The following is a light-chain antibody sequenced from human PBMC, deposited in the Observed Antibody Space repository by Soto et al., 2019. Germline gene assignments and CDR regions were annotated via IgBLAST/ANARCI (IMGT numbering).Light chain of an antibody. J-gene: IGLJ1*01. V-gene: IGLV1-40*01. Sequence: QSVLTQPPSVSGAPGQRVTISCSGSSSNIGAGYDVHWYQQLPGTAPKLLIYSNTNRPSGVPDRFSGSKSGTSASLAITGLQAEDEADYYCVSYTDTDTLVFGTGTKLTVL. CDR3: VSYTDTDTLV. CDR1: SSNIGAGYD. CDR2: SNT.